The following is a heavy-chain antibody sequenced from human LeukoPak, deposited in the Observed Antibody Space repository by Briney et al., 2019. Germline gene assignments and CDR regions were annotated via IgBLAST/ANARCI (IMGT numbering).Heavy chain of an antibody. Sequence: GGSLRLSCAASGFTFSTYTMNWVRQAPGKGLEWVSSLSHNRDYIYHADSMKGRFTISRDNAENSLYLQMNSLRAEDTAVYFCAREIREEGFDYWGQGTLVTVSS. CDR2: LSHNRDYI. V-gene: IGHV3-21*01. CDR1: GFTFSTYT. CDR3: AREIREEGFDY. J-gene: IGHJ4*02.